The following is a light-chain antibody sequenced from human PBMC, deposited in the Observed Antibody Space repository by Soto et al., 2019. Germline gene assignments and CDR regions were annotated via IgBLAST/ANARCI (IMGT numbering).Light chain of an antibody. V-gene: IGKV1-5*03. CDR3: QQYNTYWT. CDR2: KAS. Sequence: DIQMTQSPSSLSASVGDRVTITCRDSQSISTWLAWYQQRPGRAPKLLIYKASSLGSGVPSRFSGSGSETEFTLTISSLQPDDFATYYCQQYNTYWTFGQGTKVDIK. J-gene: IGKJ1*01. CDR1: QSISTW.